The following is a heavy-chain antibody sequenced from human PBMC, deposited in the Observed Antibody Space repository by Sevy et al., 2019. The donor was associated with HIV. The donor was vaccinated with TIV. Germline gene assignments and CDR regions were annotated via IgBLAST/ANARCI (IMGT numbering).Heavy chain of an antibody. J-gene: IGHJ6*02. CDR2: INHSGST. CDR1: GGSFSGYY. CDR3: ARGRDIVVVPDATEFYGMDV. V-gene: IGHV4-34*01. D-gene: IGHD2-2*01. Sequence: SETLSLTCAVYGGSFSGYYWSWIRQPPGKGLEWIGEINHSGSTNYNPSLKSRVTISVDTSKNQFSLKLSSVTAADTAVYYCARGRDIVVVPDATEFYGMDVWGQGTTVTVSS.